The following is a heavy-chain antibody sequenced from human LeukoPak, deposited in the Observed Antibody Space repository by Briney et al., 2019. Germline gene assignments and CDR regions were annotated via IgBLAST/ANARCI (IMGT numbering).Heavy chain of an antibody. CDR1: GFSVCTKD. V-gene: IGHV3-53*01. Sequence: GGSLRLSCAASGFSVCTKDMNWVRQAPGKGLEWVSVFYIGGGTYHADSVKGRFTISRDNSKNTLYLQMNSLRAGDTAVYYCARCGVTHGLDVWGQGTTVTVSS. D-gene: IGHD3-10*01. CDR2: FYIGGGT. J-gene: IGHJ6*02. CDR3: ARCGVTHGLDV.